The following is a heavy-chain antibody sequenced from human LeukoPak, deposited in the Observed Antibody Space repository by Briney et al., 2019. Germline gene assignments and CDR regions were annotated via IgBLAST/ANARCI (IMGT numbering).Heavy chain of an antibody. J-gene: IGHJ4*02. D-gene: IGHD3-10*01. CDR1: GGSINTGGYS. CDR2: IYPSGST. V-gene: IGHV4-30-2*01. Sequence: SETLSLTCAVSGGSINTGGYSWSWIRQPPGKGLEWIGYIYPSGSTDYSPSLKSRITMSIDRSKNQFSLKLSSVTAADTAVYYCARQSQYGAMVRGVHNHFDYWGQGTLVTVSS. CDR3: ARQSQYGAMVRGVHNHFDY.